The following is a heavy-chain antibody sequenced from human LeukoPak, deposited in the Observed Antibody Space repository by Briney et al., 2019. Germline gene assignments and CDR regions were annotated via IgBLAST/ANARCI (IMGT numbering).Heavy chain of an antibody. CDR3: ARGYSSSSEADY. V-gene: IGHV5-51*01. CDR1: GYNFISYW. J-gene: IGHJ4*02. CDR2: IYPHDSDT. Sequence: GESLKISCKGSGYNFISYWIGWVRQMPGKGLEWMGIIYPHDSDTRYSPSFQGQVTMSADKSINTAYLPWSSLKASDTAMYYCARGYSSSSEADYWGQGTLVTGAS. D-gene: IGHD6-6*01.